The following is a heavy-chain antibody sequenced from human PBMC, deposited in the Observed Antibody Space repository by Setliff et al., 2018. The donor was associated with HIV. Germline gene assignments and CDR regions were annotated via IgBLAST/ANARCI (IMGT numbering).Heavy chain of an antibody. D-gene: IGHD2-8*02. CDR1: GGSFSDNY. CDR2: INHRGRT. V-gene: IGHV4-34*01. Sequence: SETLSLTCAVYGGSFSDNYWSWIRQPPGKGLGWIGEINHRGRTNQSPSLGSRITISIDTSKNQFSLKLRSVTAADTAVYYCARVSSTYWYSIPRDYYYHMDVWGKGTTVTVSS. CDR3: ARVSSTYWYSIPRDYYYHMDV. J-gene: IGHJ6*03.